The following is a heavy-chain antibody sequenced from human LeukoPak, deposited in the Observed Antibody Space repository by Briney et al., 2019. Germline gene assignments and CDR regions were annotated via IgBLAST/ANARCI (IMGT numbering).Heavy chain of an antibody. CDR3: ARSGTGLLRYYFDY. CDR2: LYHSGST. Sequence: PSETLSLTCAVSGYSISSGYYWGWIRQPPGRGLEWIGSLYHSGSTYYNSSLKSRVTISVDTSKSQFSLRLTSVTAADTAVYYCARSGTGLLRYYFDYWGQGTLITVSS. D-gene: IGHD3-22*01. CDR1: GYSISSGYY. V-gene: IGHV4-38-2*01. J-gene: IGHJ4*02.